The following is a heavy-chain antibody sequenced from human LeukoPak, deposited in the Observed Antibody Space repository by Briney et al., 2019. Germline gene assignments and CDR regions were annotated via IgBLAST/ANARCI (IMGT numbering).Heavy chain of an antibody. Sequence: GGSLGLSCAASGFTFSSYAMSWVRQAPGKGLEWVSAISGSGGSTYYADSVKGRFTISRDNSKNTLYLQMNSLRAEDTAVYYCAKAPMVRGAVCDYWGQGTLVTVSS. V-gene: IGHV3-23*01. J-gene: IGHJ4*02. CDR1: GFTFSSYA. D-gene: IGHD3-10*01. CDR3: AKAPMVRGAVCDY. CDR2: ISGSGGST.